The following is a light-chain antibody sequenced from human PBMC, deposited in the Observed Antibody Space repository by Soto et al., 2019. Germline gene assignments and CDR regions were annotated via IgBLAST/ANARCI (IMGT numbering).Light chain of an antibody. CDR2: GAS. CDR1: QSLSSTY. J-gene: IGKJ1*01. V-gene: IGKV3-20*01. CDR3: QQYGSSPPRT. Sequence: EIVLTQSPGTLSLSPGERATLSCRASQSLSSTYLAWYQRKPGQAPRLLIFGASSRATGIPDRFSGSGSGTDFSLTISRLEPEDFAVYYCQQYGSSPPRTFGQGTKVEIK.